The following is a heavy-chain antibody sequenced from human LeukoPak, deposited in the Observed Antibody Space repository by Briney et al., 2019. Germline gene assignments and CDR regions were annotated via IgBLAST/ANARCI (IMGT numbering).Heavy chain of an antibody. J-gene: IGHJ4*02. Sequence: GGSLRLSCAASGFTFSTSWMHWVRQASGKGLEWVSRVIRDGSFTNYADSVKGRFTISRDNAKNTLYLQMSSLRAEDTAVYFCVRDGDDFNFDYWGQGSLVTVSS. V-gene: IGHV3-74*01. CDR1: GFTFSTSW. CDR2: VIRDGSFT. D-gene: IGHD5-24*01. CDR3: VRDGDDFNFDY.